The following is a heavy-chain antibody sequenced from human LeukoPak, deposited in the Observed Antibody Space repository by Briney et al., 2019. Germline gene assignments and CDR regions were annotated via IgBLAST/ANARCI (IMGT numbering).Heavy chain of an antibody. V-gene: IGHV1-69*04. CDR1: VCTFSSYA. Sequence: ASVKVSCKASVCTFSSYAIIWVRQAPGQGLEWMGRIIPILGIANYAQKFQGRATITADKSTSTAYMELSSLRSEDTPVYYCARGSTHSYGLAYFHYWRRGTLVTVSS. D-gene: IGHD5-18*01. CDR3: ARGSTHSYGLAYFHY. CDR2: IIPILGIA. J-gene: IGHJ4*02.